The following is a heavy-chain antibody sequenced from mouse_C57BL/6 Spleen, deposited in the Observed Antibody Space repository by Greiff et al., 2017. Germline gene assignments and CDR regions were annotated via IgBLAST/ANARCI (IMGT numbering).Heavy chain of an antibody. CDR1: GFTFSSYA. CDR3: ARDTKELGHYYAMDY. J-gene: IGHJ4*01. V-gene: IGHV5-4*01. Sequence: EVQLQESGGGLVKPGGSLKLSCAASGFTFSSYAMSWVRQTPEKRLEWVATISDGGSYTYYPDNVKGRFTISRDNAKNNLYLQMSHLKSEDTAMYYCARDTKELGHYYAMDYWGQGTSVTVSS. D-gene: IGHD4-1*01. CDR2: ISDGGSYT.